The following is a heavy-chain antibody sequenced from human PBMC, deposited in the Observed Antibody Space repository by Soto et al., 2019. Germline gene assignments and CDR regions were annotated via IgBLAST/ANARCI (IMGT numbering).Heavy chain of an antibody. Sequence: EVQLAESGGGLAQPGGSLRLSCAASGFTLSGYAMDWVRQAPGKGLEYVSGISSNGVSTYYANSVQGRFTISRDNSKNTVYLQMGRLRPEDMAVYYCERRARMAFYYMDFWGKGTTVTVSS. CDR3: ERRARMAFYYMDF. CDR2: ISSNGVST. D-gene: IGHD6-6*01. CDR1: GFTLSGYA. V-gene: IGHV3-64*01. J-gene: IGHJ6*03.